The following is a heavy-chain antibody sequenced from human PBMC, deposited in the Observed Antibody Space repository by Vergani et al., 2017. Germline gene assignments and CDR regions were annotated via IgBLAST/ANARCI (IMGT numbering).Heavy chain of an antibody. D-gene: IGHD3-10*01. J-gene: IGHJ3*02. Sequence: EVQLVESGGDLVQPGRSLRLSCTASGFTFGYYAMDWFRQAPGQGLEWVGGIRSKAYGQATIYAASVKGRFTISRDDSKSIAYLQMNNLQTEDTAMYYCVRDQVTMLRGSDALDIWGQGTRVTVSS. V-gene: IGHV3-49*03. CDR3: VRDQVTMLRGSDALDI. CDR1: GFTFGYYA. CDR2: IRSKAYGQAT.